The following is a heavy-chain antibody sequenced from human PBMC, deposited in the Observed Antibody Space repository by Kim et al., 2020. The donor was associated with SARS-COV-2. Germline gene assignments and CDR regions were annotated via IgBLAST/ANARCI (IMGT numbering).Heavy chain of an antibody. V-gene: IGHV3-23*01. CDR1: GFTFSSYA. CDR2: ISGSGGST. J-gene: IGHJ3*02. D-gene: IGHD3-22*01. Sequence: GGSLRLSCAASGFTFSSYAMSWVRQAPGKGLEWVSAISGSGGSTYYADSVKGRFTISRDNSKNTLYLQMNSLRAEDTAVYYCANTPYYYDSSGYFTDAFDIWGQGTMVTVSS. CDR3: ANTPYYYDSSGYFTDAFDI.